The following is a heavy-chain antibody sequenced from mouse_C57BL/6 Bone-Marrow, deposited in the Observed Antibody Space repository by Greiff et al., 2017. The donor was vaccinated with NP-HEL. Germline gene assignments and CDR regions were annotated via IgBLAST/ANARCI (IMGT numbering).Heavy chain of an antibody. CDR3: ARDFYWNYFDY. V-gene: IGHV1-81*01. J-gene: IGHJ2*01. Sequence: VKLQESGAELARPGASVKLSCKASGYTFTSYGISWVKQRTGQGLEWIGEIYPRSGNTYYNEKFKGKATLTADKSSSTAYMELRSLTSEDSAVYYCARDFYWNYFDYWGQGTTLTVSS. CDR1: GYTFTSYG. CDR2: IYPRSGNT. D-gene: IGHD2-1*01.